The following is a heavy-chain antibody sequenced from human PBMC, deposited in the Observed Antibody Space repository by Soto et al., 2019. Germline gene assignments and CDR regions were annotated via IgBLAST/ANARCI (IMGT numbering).Heavy chain of an antibody. D-gene: IGHD2-15*01. CDR2: IYYSGST. J-gene: IGHJ4*02. CDR1: GGSISSGGYY. V-gene: IGHV4-31*03. Sequence: SETLSLTCTVSGGSISSGGYYWTWIRQHPGKGLEWIGYIYYSGSTYYNPSLKSRVTISVDTSKNQFSLKLSSVTAADTAVYYCARDNSYGYCSGGSCYGPFDYWGQGTLVTVSS. CDR3: ARDNSYGYCSGGSCYGPFDY.